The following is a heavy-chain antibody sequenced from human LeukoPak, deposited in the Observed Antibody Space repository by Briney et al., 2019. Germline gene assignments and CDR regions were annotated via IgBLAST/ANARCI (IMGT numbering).Heavy chain of an antibody. Sequence: ASVKVSCKASGYSSSNYGISWVRQAPGQGLEWMGWIHIYRGNTNYAQKFQGRVTMTTDTSTSTVYMEVRGLRSDDTAVYYCARVDYSNAFDIWGQGTMVTVSS. D-gene: IGHD2-15*01. V-gene: IGHV1-18*01. J-gene: IGHJ3*02. CDR3: ARVDYSNAFDI. CDR1: GYSSSNYG. CDR2: IHIYRGNT.